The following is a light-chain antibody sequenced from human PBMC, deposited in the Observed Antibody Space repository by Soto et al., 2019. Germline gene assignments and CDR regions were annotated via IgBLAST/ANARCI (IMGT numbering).Light chain of an antibody. CDR1: QSVTTW. Sequence: DSQMTQSPSTLSASVGDRVTITRRASQSVTTWLAWYQQKPGKAPKILISKASNLQSAVPSRFSASGSGTEFTLTISSLQPDDFGTYYCQQYDSYPLTFGGGTQVEIK. J-gene: IGKJ4*01. V-gene: IGKV1-5*03. CDR3: QQYDSYPLT. CDR2: KAS.